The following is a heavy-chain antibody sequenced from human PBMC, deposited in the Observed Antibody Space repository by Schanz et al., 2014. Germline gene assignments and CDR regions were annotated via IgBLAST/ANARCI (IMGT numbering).Heavy chain of an antibody. CDR1: GFAFSSFA. CDR2: IYSGDNT. D-gene: IGHD4-17*01. CDR3: VRDTDYHFDY. J-gene: IGHJ4*02. Sequence: EVFLVESGGGLVQPGGSLRLSCAASGFAFSSFALSWVRQSPGKGLEWVSVIYSGDNTYYADSVKGRFTISRDNAKNALYLQMNSLRAEDTAVYYCVRDTDYHFDYWGQGTLVTVSS. V-gene: IGHV3-23*04.